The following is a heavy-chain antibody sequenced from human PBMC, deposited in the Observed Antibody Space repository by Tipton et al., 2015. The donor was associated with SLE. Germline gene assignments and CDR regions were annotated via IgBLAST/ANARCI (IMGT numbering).Heavy chain of an antibody. CDR1: GGSISSYF. Sequence: TLSLTCTVSGGSISSYFWSWIRQPPGKGLEWIGYISYSGSTNYNPSLKSRVTISVDTSKNQFSLKLSSVTAADTAVYYCGRLGGGYSTEYWGQGAPVTVSS. CDR2: ISYSGST. V-gene: IGHV4-59*07. J-gene: IGHJ4*02. D-gene: IGHD1-26*01. CDR3: GRLGGGYSTEY.